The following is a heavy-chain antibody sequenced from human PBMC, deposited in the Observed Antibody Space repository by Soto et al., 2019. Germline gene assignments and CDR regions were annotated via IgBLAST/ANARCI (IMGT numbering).Heavy chain of an antibody. V-gene: IGHV4-59*12. CDR2: IYYSGST. J-gene: IGHJ5*02. D-gene: IGHD2-2*01. CDR3: ARERIVLVPAAWFDP. CDR1: GGSISSYY. Sequence: SETLSLTCTVSGGSISSYYWSWIRQPPGKGLEWIGYIYYSGSTYYNPSLKSRVTISVDTSKNQFSLKLSSVTAADTAVYYCARERIVLVPAAWFDPWGQGTLVTVSS.